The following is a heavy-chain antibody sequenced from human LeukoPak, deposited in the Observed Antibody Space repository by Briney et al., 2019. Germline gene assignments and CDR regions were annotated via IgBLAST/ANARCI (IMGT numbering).Heavy chain of an antibody. Sequence: PGGSLRLSCAASGFTSSSYAMSWVRQAPGKGLERVSAISGGGGSTYYADSVKGRFTISRDNSKNTLYLQMNSLRAEDTAVYYCAKTYYNFWSGYFDYWGQGTLVTVSS. V-gene: IGHV3-23*01. D-gene: IGHD3-3*01. CDR1: GFTSSSYA. J-gene: IGHJ4*02. CDR3: AKTYYNFWSGYFDY. CDR2: ISGGGGST.